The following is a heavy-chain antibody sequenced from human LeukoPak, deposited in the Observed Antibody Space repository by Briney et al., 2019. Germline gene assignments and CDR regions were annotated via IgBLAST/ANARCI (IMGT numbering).Heavy chain of an antibody. CDR1: GGSISSYY. CDR3: ARHLRNNWFDP. Sequence: PSETLSLTCTVSGGSISSYYWSWIRRPPGKGLDWTGYIYYSGNTNYNPSLKSRVTISLDTSKNQFSLRLSSVTAADTAVYYCARHLRNNWFDPWGQGTLVTVSS. J-gene: IGHJ5*02. V-gene: IGHV4-59*08. CDR2: IYYSGNT.